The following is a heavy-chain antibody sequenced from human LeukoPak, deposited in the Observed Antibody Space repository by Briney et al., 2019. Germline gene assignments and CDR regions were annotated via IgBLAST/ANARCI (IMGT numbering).Heavy chain of an antibody. V-gene: IGHV3-21*04. CDR2: ISSSSSYI. J-gene: IGHJ4*02. Sequence: PGGSLRLSCAASGFTFSRYRMNWVRQAPGKGLEWVSSISSSSSYIYYADSVKGRFTISRDNSKNTLYLQMNSLRAEDTAVYYCAKARYSSGWYYFDYWGQGTLVTVSS. D-gene: IGHD6-19*01. CDR3: AKARYSSGWYYFDY. CDR1: GFTFSRYR.